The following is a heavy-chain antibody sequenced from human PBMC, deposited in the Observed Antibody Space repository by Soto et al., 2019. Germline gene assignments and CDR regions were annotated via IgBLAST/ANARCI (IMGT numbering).Heavy chain of an antibody. CDR1: GFTFSDYY. D-gene: IGHD2-2*01. CDR2: ISSSGSTI. CDR3: ARVLGYCSSTSCYYYYGMDV. J-gene: IGHJ6*02. V-gene: IGHV3-11*01. Sequence: GGSLRLSCAASGFTFSDYYMSWIRQAPGKGLEWVSYISSSGSTIYYADSVKGRFTISRDNAKNSLYLQMNSLRAEDTAVYYCARVLGYCSSTSCYYYYGMDVWGQGTTVTVSS.